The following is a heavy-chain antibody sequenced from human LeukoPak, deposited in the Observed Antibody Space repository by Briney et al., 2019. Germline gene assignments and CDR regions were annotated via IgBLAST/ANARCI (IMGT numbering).Heavy chain of an antibody. Sequence: ASVKVSCKASGYTFTSYYMHWVRQAPGQGLEWMGIINPSGGSTSYAQKFQGRVTMTRDTSTSTVYMELSSLRVEDTAVYYCARGPSYYYDSSGYDPPFDYWGQGTLVTVSS. CDR1: GYTFTSYY. V-gene: IGHV1-46*01. J-gene: IGHJ4*02. D-gene: IGHD3-22*01. CDR3: ARGPSYYYDSSGYDPPFDY. CDR2: INPSGGST.